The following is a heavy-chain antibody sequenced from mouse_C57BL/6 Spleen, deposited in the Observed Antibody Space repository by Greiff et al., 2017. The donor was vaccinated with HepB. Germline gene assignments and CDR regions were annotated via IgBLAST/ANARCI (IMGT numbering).Heavy chain of an antibody. CDR3: VRQGYSNPGWYFDV. Sequence: EVMLVESGGGLVQRKGSLKLSGAASGFSFNTYAMNWVRQAPGKGLEWVARIRSKSNNYATYYADSVKDRFTISRDDSESMLYLQMNNLKTEDTAMYYCVRQGYSNPGWYFDVWGTGTTVTVSS. J-gene: IGHJ1*03. CDR1: GFSFNTYA. CDR2: IRSKSNNYAT. D-gene: IGHD2-5*01. V-gene: IGHV10-1*01.